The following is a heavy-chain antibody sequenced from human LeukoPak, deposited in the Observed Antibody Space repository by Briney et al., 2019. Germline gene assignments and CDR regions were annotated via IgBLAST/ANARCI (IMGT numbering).Heavy chain of an antibody. CDR2: ISSSSSYI. D-gene: IGHD6-13*01. Sequence: GGSLRLSCAASGFTFSSYAMSWVRQAPGKGLEWVSSISSSSSYIYYADSVKGRFTISRDNAKNSLYLQMNSLRAEDTAVYYCARAGQQLGLDYYYYGMDVWGQGTTVTVSS. V-gene: IGHV3-21*01. CDR1: GFTFSSYA. J-gene: IGHJ6*02. CDR3: ARAGQQLGLDYYYYGMDV.